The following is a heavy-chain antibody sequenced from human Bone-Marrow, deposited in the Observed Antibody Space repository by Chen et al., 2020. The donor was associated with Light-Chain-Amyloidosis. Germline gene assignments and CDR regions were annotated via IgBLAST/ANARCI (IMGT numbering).Heavy chain of an antibody. Sequence: EVQLEQSGPEVKKPGESLKISCKGSGYTFPNYWIGGVRQMPGKGLAGMGVSYPDDSEASYSPSFEGKVTVSANKSLTTADLQWRSLNASDTAMDYCARRRDGYNFDYWGQGTLVTVSS. CDR2: SYPDDSEA. J-gene: IGHJ4*02. CDR1: GYTFPNYW. D-gene: IGHD5-12*01. CDR3: ARRRDGYNFDY. V-gene: IGHV5-51*01.